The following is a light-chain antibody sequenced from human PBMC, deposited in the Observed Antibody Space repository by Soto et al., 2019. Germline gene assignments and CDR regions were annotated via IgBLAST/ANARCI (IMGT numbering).Light chain of an antibody. Sequence: DNALTQSPANLSFSPGDSATLSCRASQSVSSNLAWYQQKTGQAPRLLIYDASNRATGIPARLSGSGSGTDLNLTISRLQPEDFAVYYCHKRSNWPPTFGGGTKVDIK. CDR1: QSVSSN. J-gene: IGKJ4*01. CDR2: DAS. V-gene: IGKV3-11*01. CDR3: HKRSNWPPT.